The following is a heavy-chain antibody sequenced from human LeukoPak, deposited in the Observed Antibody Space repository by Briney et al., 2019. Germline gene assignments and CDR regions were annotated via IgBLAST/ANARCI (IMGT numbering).Heavy chain of an antibody. CDR2: ISACNGNT. V-gene: IGHV1-18*01. D-gene: IGHD2-15*01. CDR3: ARDSRSGGYCSGGSCYSGDAFEI. J-gene: IGHJ3*02. CDR1: GYTFTSYG. Sequence: ASVKVSCKASGYTFTSYGISWVRQAPGQGLEWMGWISACNGNTNEAQKLQSRVTMTTDTSTSTAYMELRSLRSDDTAVYYCARDSRSGGYCSGGSCYSGDAFEIWGQGTMVTVSS.